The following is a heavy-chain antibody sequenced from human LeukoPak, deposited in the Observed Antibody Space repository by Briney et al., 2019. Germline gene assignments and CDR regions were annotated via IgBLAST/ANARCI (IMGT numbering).Heavy chain of an antibody. Sequence: GGSLRLSCAASGFTFSSYAMSWVRQAPGKGLEWVSAISGSGGSTYYADSVKGRFTISRDNSKNTLYLQMNSLRAEDTAVYYCARVRDCSSTSCYELDYCYGMDVWGQGTTVTVSS. J-gene: IGHJ6*02. D-gene: IGHD2-2*01. V-gene: IGHV3-23*01. CDR3: ARVRDCSSTSCYELDYCYGMDV. CDR2: ISGSGGST. CDR1: GFTFSSYA.